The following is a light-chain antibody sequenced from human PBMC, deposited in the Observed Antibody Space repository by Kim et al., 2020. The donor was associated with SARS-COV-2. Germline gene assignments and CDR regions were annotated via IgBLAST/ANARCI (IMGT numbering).Light chain of an antibody. CDR3: AAWDDSLNGWV. Sequence: SELTQPPSASGTPGQRVTISCSGGRSNIGSNVVNWYQQLPGTAPKLLIYSNDYRPSGVPDRFSGSKSGTSASLDIIGLQSEDEADYYCAAWDDSLNGWV. CDR2: SND. J-gene: IGLJ3*02. V-gene: IGLV1-44*01. CDR1: RSNIGSNV.